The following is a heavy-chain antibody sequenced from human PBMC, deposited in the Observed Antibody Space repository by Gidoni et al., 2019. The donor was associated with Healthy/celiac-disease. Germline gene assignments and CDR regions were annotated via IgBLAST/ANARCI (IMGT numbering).Heavy chain of an antibody. D-gene: IGHD3-9*01. CDR2: ISAYNGNT. J-gene: IGHJ6*02. Sequence: QVQLVQSGAEVKKPGASVKVSCKASGYTFTSYGISWVRQAPGHGLEWMGWISAYNGNTNYAQKLQGRVTMTTDTSTSTAYMELRSLRSDDTAVYYCARDDILTGYWSYGMDVWGQGTTVTVSS. V-gene: IGHV1-18*04. CDR3: ARDDILTGYWSYGMDV. CDR1: GYTFTSYG.